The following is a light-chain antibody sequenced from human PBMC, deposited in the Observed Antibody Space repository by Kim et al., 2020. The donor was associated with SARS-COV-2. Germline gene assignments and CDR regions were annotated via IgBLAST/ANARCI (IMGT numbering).Light chain of an antibody. V-gene: IGLV3-19*01. J-gene: IGLJ3*02. CDR3: NSRERSVNHVV. CDR2: DKN. CDR1: SLRSYY. Sequence: SSELTQDPAVSVALGQTVRITCQGDSLRSYYASWYQQKPGQAPVLVIYDKNNRPSGIPDRFSGSSSGNTASLTITVAQAEDEADYYCNSRERSVNHVVFG.